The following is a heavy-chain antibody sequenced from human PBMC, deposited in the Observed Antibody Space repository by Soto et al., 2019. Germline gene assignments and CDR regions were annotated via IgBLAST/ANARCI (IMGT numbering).Heavy chain of an antibody. V-gene: IGHV3-11*01. CDR3: ARVVWRRLYYYYYMDV. J-gene: IGHJ6*03. D-gene: IGHD2-8*01. CDR2: ISSSGSTI. CDR1: GFTFSDYY. Sequence: GGSLRLSCAASGFTFSDYYMSWIRQAPGKGLEWVSYISSSGSTIYYADSVKGRFTISRDNAKNSLYLQMNSLRAEDTAVYYCARVVWRRLYYYYYMDVWGKGTTVTVSS.